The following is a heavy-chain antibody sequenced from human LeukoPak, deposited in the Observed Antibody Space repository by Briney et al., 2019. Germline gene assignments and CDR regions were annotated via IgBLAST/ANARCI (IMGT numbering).Heavy chain of an antibody. J-gene: IGHJ4*02. V-gene: IGHV1-18*01. CDR3: ARGVPYYDSSGYPDY. D-gene: IGHD3-22*01. CDR2: ISAYNGNT. CDR1: GSTFTSYG. Sequence: ASVKVSCKTSGSTFTSYGINWVRQAPGQGLEWMGWISAYNGNTNYAQMLQGRVTMTTDTSTSTAYMELRSLRSDDTAVFYCARGVPYYDSSGYPDYWGQGTLVTVSS.